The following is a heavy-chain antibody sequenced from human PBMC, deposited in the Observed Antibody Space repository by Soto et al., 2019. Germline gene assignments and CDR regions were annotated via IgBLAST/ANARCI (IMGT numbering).Heavy chain of an antibody. J-gene: IGHJ4*02. CDR2: ISGSGGST. CDR1: GFTFSSYA. CDR3: VGSGLWFGALFFDY. V-gene: IGHV3-23*01. Sequence: EVQLLESGGGLVQPGGSLRLSCAASGFTFSSYAMSWVRQAPGKGLEWVAAISGSGGSTYYADSVKGRFTISRDNSKNTLYLQMNSLRAADTAVYYCVGSGLWFGALFFDYWGQGTLVTVSS. D-gene: IGHD3-10*01.